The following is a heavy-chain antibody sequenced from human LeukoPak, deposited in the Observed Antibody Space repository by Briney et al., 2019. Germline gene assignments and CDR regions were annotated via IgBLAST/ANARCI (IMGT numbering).Heavy chain of an antibody. J-gene: IGHJ3*02. CDR3: AKDLCSSTSCYLDI. CDR1: GFTFNNYG. D-gene: IGHD2-2*01. Sequence: HPGGSLGLSCAASGFTFNNYGMHWVRQAPGRGLEWVAFIRYDGSKKYYADSVRGRFTISRDNSKNTLYLQVNSLRVEDTAVYYCAKDLCSSTSCYLDIWGQGAMVTVSS. CDR2: IRYDGSKK. V-gene: IGHV3-30*02.